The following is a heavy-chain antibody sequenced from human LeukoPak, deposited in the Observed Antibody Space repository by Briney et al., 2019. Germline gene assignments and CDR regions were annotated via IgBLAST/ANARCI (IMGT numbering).Heavy chain of an antibody. CDR2: IIGGSTTI. CDR1: GFIFSIYS. D-gene: IGHD3-10*01. CDR3: ASGNYGQVDY. Sequence: SGGSLRLSCAATGFIFSIYSMHWVRQAPGKGLEWVSYIIGGSTTIYYADSVKGRFTISRDNAKNSLYLQMSDLRDEDTAVYYCASGNYGQVDYWGQGTLVTVSS. J-gene: IGHJ4*02. V-gene: IGHV3-48*02.